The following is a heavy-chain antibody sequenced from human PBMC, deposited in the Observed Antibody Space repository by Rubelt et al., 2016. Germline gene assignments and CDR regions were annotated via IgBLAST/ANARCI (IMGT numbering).Heavy chain of an antibody. J-gene: IGHJ4*02. CDR2: IYYTGST. D-gene: IGHD3-3*01. V-gene: IGHV4-39*01. CDR3: ARHARNTYYDCWSGYPDY. Sequence: GKGLEWIGSIYYTGSTYYNPSLKSRVTISVDTSKNQFSLKLSSVTAADTAVYYCARHARNTYYDCWSGYPDYWGQGTLVTVSS.